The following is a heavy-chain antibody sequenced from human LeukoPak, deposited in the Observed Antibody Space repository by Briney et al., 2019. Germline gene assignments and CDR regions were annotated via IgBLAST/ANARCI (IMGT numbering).Heavy chain of an antibody. CDR2: INEYGNVK. V-gene: IGHV3-7*01. J-gene: IGHJ4*02. CDR1: GGTFSAYW. CDR3: AKVPRDSDCY. Sequence: PGGSVTLSCAVSGGTFSAYWMAWVRQSPGKGLEWVAEINEYGNVKYYVDSMKGRFTISRDNAKNSLYLQMNSLGAEDTAVYYCAKVPRDSDCYWGQGTLFTVS. D-gene: IGHD2-21*02.